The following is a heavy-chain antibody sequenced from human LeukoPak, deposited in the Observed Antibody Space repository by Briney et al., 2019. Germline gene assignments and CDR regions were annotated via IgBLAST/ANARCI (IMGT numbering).Heavy chain of an antibody. CDR1: GGSISSYY. D-gene: IGHD3-9*01. CDR3: ARSLRYFDWSDAFDI. CDR2: IYDTGNT. Sequence: SETLSLTCTVSGGSISSYYWGWIRQPPGKGLEWIGYIYDTGNTNYNPSLKSRVTMSVDTSKNLFSLKLTSLTAADTAVYYCARSLRYFDWSDAFDIWGQGTMVTVSS. V-gene: IGHV4-59*01. J-gene: IGHJ3*02.